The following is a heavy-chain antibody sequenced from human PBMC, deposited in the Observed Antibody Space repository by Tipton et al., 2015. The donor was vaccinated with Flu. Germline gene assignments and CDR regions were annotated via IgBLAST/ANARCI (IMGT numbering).Heavy chain of an antibody. J-gene: IGHJ6*02. V-gene: IGHV3-23*01. CDR3: AKALSALYYYYGMDV. CDR1: GFTFSSYA. CDR2: ISGSGGST. Sequence: SLRLSCAASGFTFSSYAMSWVRQAPGKGLEWVSGISGSGGSTYYADSVKGRFTISRDNSKNTLYLQMNSLRAEDTAVYYCAKALSALYYYYGMDVWGQGTTVTVSS.